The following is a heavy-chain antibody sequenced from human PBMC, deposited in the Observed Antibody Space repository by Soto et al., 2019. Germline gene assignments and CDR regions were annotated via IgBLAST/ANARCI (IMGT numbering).Heavy chain of an antibody. CDR1: GYTFTSYG. CDR2: ISAYNGNT. CDR3: ARDLLYWRGGSCYLTVTTVTDY. Sequence: QVQLVQSGAELKKPGASVKVSCKASGYTFTSYGISWVRQAPGQGLEWMGWISAYNGNTNYAQKLQGRVTMTTDTSTSTAYMELRSLRSDDTAVYYCARDLLYWRGGSCYLTVTTVTDYWGQGTLVTVSS. V-gene: IGHV1-18*01. J-gene: IGHJ4*02. D-gene: IGHD2-15*01.